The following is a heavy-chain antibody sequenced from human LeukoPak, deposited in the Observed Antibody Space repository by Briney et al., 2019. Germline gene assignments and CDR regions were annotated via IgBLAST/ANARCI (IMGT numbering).Heavy chain of an antibody. CDR3: ARAWSGDFSPNWFDP. D-gene: IGHD2-21*02. J-gene: IGHJ5*02. CDR2: IYYSGST. Sequence: SETLSLTCTVSGGSIRSYYWSWIRQPPGKGLEWIGYIYYSGSTNYNPSLKSRVTISVDTSKNQFSLKLSSVTAADTAVYYCARAWSGDFSPNWFDPWGQGTLVTVSS. CDR1: GGSIRSYY. V-gene: IGHV4-59*01.